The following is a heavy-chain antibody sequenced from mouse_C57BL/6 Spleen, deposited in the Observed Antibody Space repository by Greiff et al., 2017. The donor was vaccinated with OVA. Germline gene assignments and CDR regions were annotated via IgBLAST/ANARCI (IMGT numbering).Heavy chain of an antibody. CDR3: ARSSWDEDY. J-gene: IGHJ2*01. D-gene: IGHD4-1*01. CDR1: GYAFSSSW. Sequence: VKLQESGPELVKPGASVKISCKASGYAFSSSWMNWVKQRPGKGLEWIGRIYPGDGDTNYNGKFKGKATLTADKSSSTAYMQLSSLTSEDSAVYFCARSSWDEDYWGQGTTLTVSS. V-gene: IGHV1-82*01. CDR2: IYPGDGDT.